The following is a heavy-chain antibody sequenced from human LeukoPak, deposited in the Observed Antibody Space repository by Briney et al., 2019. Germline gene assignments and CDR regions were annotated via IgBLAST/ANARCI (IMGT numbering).Heavy chain of an antibody. CDR2: ISGSGGST. D-gene: IGHD3-3*01. CDR1: GFTFSSYA. Sequence: GGSLRLSSAASGFTFSSYAMSWVRQAPGKGLEWVSAISGSGGSTYYADSVKGRFTISRDNSKNTLYLQMNSLRAEDTAVYYCAKAYDFWSGYYPYYFDYWGQGTLVTVSS. CDR3: AKAYDFWSGYYPYYFDY. V-gene: IGHV3-23*01. J-gene: IGHJ4*02.